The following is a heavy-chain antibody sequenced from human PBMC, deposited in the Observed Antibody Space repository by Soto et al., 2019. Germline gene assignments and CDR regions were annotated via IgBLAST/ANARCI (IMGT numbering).Heavy chain of an antibody. CDR2: ISSSSSYI. J-gene: IGHJ5*02. CDR3: ARDSGSSTSFYPA. V-gene: IGHV3-21*01. Sequence: EVQLVESGGGLVKPGGSLRLSCAASGFTFSSYSMNWVRQAPGKGLEWVSSISSSSSYIYYADSVKGRFTISRDNAKNSLYLQMNSLRAEDTAVYYCARDSGSSTSFYPAWGQGTLVTVSS. CDR1: GFTFSSYS. D-gene: IGHD2-2*01.